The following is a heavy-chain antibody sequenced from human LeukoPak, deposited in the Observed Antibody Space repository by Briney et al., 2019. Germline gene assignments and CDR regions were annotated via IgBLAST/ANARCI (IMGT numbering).Heavy chain of an antibody. CDR3: ERRGLQWELLDY. V-gene: IGHV5-51*01. CDR2: IYPYYSDT. Sequence: GESLKISFKGSGYSFSSFWIGWVRQMPGKGLEWILIIYPYYSDTIYSSSFEGQVTISVDRSIRTAYLQWSSLKASDTAMYYCERRGLQWELLDYWGQGTLVTVSS. CDR1: GYSFSSFW. J-gene: IGHJ4*02. D-gene: IGHD1-26*01.